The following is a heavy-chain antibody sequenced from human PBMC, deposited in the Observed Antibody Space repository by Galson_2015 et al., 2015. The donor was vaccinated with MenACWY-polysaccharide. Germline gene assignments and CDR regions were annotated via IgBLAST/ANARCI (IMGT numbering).Heavy chain of an antibody. J-gene: IGHJ6*02. CDR3: ARAYCDRTTCYGMDV. V-gene: IGHV3-30-3*01. D-gene: IGHD2-2*01. CDR2: ISYDGSNK. Sequence: SLRLSCAASGFTFSSYAIHWVRQAPGKGLEWVAVISYDGSNKYYEDSLKGRFTISRDNSKNMLYLQMNSLRAEDTAVYYCARAYCDRTTCYGMDVWGQGTTVTVS. CDR1: GFTFSSYA.